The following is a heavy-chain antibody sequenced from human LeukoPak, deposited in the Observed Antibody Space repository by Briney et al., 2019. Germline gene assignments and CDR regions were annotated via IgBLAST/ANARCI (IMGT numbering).Heavy chain of an antibody. CDR3: ARREGYYDSSGYLTLGFDP. V-gene: IGHV5-51*01. CDR1: GYSFTSYW. J-gene: IGHJ5*02. D-gene: IGHD3-22*01. Sequence: GQSLKISCKGSGYSFTSYWIGWVRQMPGKGLGWMGIIYPGDSDTRYSPSFQGQVTISADKSISTAYLQWSSLKASDTAMYYCARREGYYDSSGYLTLGFDPWGQGTLVTVSS. CDR2: IYPGDSDT.